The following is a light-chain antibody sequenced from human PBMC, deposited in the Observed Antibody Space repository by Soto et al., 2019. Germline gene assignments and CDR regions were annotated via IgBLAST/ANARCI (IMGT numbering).Light chain of an antibody. V-gene: IGLV2-14*03. CDR3: SSYTTSSTLVV. J-gene: IGLJ2*01. CDR2: DVN. Sequence: QAVLTQPASVSGSPGQSITISCTGTSSDVGAYNYVSWYQQHPGKAPKLMIFDVNNRPSGVSNRFSGSKSGNTASLTISGLQAEDEADYYCSSYTTSSTLVVFGGGTQLTVL. CDR1: SSDVGAYNY.